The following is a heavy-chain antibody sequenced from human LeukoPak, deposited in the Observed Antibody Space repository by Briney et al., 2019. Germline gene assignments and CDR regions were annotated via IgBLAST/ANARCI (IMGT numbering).Heavy chain of an antibody. CDR2: ISGSGGST. Sequence: GGSLRLSCAASGFTFDDYGMSWVRQAPGKGLEWVSAISGSGGSTYYADSVKGRFTISRDNSKNTLYLQMNNLRAEDTAVYYCAKAQDIVVVVAATFDPWGQGTLVTVSS. V-gene: IGHV3-23*01. CDR3: AKAQDIVVVVAATFDP. CDR1: GFTFDDYG. J-gene: IGHJ5*02. D-gene: IGHD2-15*01.